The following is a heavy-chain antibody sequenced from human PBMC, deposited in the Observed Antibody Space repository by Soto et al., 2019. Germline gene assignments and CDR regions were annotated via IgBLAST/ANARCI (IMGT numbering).Heavy chain of an antibody. CDR1: GLPLRQYL. V-gene: IGHV3-23*01. Sequence: DVQLLESGGGLVQPGGSLTLLCAACGLPLRQYLMLWVRQATGGGLEGVTHIWGSDNTTNYADPVQGRFTISRDNSKNTVCLQMNSLRVEDTAVYYCARDPPGAGPDFDYWDQGTLVTVSS. CDR3: ARDPPGAGPDFDY. J-gene: IGHJ4*02. CDR2: IWGSDNTT. D-gene: IGHD3-10*01.